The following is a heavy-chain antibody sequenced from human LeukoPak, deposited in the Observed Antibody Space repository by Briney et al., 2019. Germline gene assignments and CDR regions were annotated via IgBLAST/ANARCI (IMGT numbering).Heavy chain of an antibody. D-gene: IGHD3-22*01. CDR1: GGTFSSYA. J-gene: IGHJ2*01. CDR3: LDYDSIPRWYFDL. CDR2: IIPIFGTA. Sequence: SVKVSCKASGGTFSSYAISWVRQAPGQGLEWMGGIIPIFGTANYAQKFQGRVTITADESTSTAYMELSSLRSEDTAVYYSLDYDSIPRWYFDLWGRGTLVTVSS. V-gene: IGHV1-69*13.